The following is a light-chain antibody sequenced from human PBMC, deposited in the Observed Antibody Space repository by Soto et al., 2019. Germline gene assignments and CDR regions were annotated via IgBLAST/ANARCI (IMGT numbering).Light chain of an antibody. CDR2: WAS. CDR1: ASVLFSAKNKNY. V-gene: IGKV4-1*01. J-gene: IGKJ1*01. Sequence: IVLAQSPDSLSVSLGARASINCKSSASVLFSAKNKNYLSWYQHKSGQPPKLLIYWASTRESGVPDRFSGSGSATNFTLTISGLQAEDVAVYYCLQHYIFPLTFGQGTKV. CDR3: LQHYIFPLT.